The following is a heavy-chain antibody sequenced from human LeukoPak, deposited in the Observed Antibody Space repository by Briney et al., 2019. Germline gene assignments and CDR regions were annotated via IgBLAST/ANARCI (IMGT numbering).Heavy chain of an antibody. Sequence: ASVKVSCKASGYTFTSYDINWVRQATGQGLEWMGWMNPNSGKTGYAQRFQGRVTMTRNTSISTAYMELSSLRSEDTAVYYCATDRGTMVRGDKDWGQGTLVTVSS. D-gene: IGHD3-10*01. V-gene: IGHV1-8*01. CDR3: ATDRGTMVRGDKD. J-gene: IGHJ4*02. CDR1: GYTFTSYD. CDR2: MNPNSGKT.